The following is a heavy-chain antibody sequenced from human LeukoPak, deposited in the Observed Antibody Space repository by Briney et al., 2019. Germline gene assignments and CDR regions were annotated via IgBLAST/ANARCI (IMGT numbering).Heavy chain of an antibody. CDR3: AKSAVAGWVRDFDS. CDR1: GFTFRNYA. V-gene: IGHV3-23*01. D-gene: IGHD6-19*01. J-gene: IGHJ4*02. CDR2: ISGSGDNT. Sequence: PGGSLRLSCVASGFTFRNYAMTWVRQAPGKGLEWVSTISGSGDNTYYADSVRGRFTISRDKSKDTLFLQMNSLTAEDTAVYYCAKSAVAGWVRDFDSWGQGILVTVSS.